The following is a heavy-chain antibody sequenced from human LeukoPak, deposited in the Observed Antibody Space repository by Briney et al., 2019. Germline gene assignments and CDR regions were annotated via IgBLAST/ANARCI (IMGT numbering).Heavy chain of an antibody. V-gene: IGHV3-30*02. J-gene: IGHJ4*02. CDR2: IRFDGSNK. CDR3: AKDAGLYYYDSSGYQGPYFDY. CDR1: GFTFSSYG. Sequence: GGSLRLSCAASGFTFSSYGMHWVRQAPGKGLEWVAFIRFDGSNKYYADYVKGRFTIARDNSKNTQYLQMNSLRAEDTAVYYCAKDAGLYYYDSSGYQGPYFDYWGQGTLVTVSS. D-gene: IGHD3-22*01.